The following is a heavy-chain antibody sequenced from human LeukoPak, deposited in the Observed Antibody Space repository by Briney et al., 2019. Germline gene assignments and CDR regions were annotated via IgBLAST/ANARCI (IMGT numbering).Heavy chain of an antibody. CDR2: IYYSGST. D-gene: IGHD3-9*01. CDR3: ARALRYFDWLLSGGHFDY. Sequence: PSETLSLTCTVSGGSISSSSYYWGWIRQSPGKGLEWIGSIYYSGSTYYNPSLKSRVTISVDTSKNQFSLKLSSVTAADTAVYYCARALRYFDWLLSGGHFDYWGQGTLVTVSS. V-gene: IGHV4-39*01. CDR1: GGSISSSSYY. J-gene: IGHJ4*02.